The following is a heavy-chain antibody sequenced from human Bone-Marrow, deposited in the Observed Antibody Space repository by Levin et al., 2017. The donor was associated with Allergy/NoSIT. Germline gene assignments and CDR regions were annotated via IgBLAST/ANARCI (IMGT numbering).Heavy chain of an antibody. V-gene: IGHV4-31*03. CDR3: ATRGRGYSGYGYYFDY. CDR1: GGSISSGGYY. J-gene: IGHJ4*02. Sequence: PSETLSLTCTVSGGSISSGGYYWSWIRQHPGKGLEWIGYIYYSGSTYYNPSLKSRVTISVDTSKNQFSLKLSSVTAADTAVYYYATRGRGYSGYGYYFDYWGQGTLVTVSS. D-gene: IGHD5-12*01. CDR2: IYYSGST.